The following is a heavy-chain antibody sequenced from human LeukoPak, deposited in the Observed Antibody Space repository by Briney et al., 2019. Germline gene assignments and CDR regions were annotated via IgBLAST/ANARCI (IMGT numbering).Heavy chain of an antibody. D-gene: IGHD2-2*03. J-gene: IGHJ6*03. Sequence: SETLSLTCTVSGGSISSYYWRWLRQPAGKGLEWIGRIYTSGSTNYNPSLTSRVTMSVDTSKHQFSLTLSSVTAADTAVYYCARAGGYCSSTSCHVPGYYYYMDVWGKGTTVTVSS. V-gene: IGHV4-4*07. CDR2: IYTSGST. CDR1: GGSISSYY. CDR3: ARAGGYCSSTSCHVPGYYYYMDV.